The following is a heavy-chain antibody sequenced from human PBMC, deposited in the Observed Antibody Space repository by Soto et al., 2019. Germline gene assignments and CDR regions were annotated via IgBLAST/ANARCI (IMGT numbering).Heavy chain of an antibody. CDR2: VFHSGST. CDR1: GDSVSSSHW. CDR3: ARDLYGSGTSFDY. J-gene: IGHJ4*02. V-gene: IGHV4-4*02. Sequence: LSLTCDVSGDSVSSSHWWSWVRQPPGKGLEWIGEVFHSGSTNYNPSLKSRVTISVDKSKNQFSLKVSSMTAADTAVYYCARDLYGSGTSFDYWGQGTLVTVSS. D-gene: IGHD3-10*01.